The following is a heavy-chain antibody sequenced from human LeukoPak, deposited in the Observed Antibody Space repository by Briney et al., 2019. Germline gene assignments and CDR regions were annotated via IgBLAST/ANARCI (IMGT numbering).Heavy chain of an antibody. V-gene: IGHV3-7*03. CDR1: GFTFDTYW. J-gene: IGHJ4*02. CDR2: IKQDGSER. Sequence: HPGGSLRLSCAASGFTFDTYWMSWVRQAPGKGLEWVANIKQDGSERDYVDSVKGRFTISRDNAKNSLYLQMNSLRAEDTAVYYCAKDRGIISDYWGQGTLVTVSS. CDR3: AKDRGIISDY. D-gene: IGHD3-10*01.